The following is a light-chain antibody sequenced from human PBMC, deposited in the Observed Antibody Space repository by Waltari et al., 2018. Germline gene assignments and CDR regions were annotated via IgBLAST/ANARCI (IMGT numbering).Light chain of an antibody. J-gene: IGLJ1*01. V-gene: IGLV1-44*01. CDR3: ATWDDTLDIYV. CDR2: RSS. CDR1: SSNIGTNS. Sequence: QSVLTQPPSASGTPGQTVTISCSGSSSNIGTNSVNWYQQFPGQAPKLLIYRSSHRPSGVPGRFSGSSSGPSASLAISGLQSEDEAEYYCATWDDTLDIYVFGAGTRLTVL.